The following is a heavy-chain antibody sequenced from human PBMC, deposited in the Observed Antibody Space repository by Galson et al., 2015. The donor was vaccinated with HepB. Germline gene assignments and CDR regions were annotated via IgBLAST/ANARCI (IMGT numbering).Heavy chain of an antibody. J-gene: IGHJ3*02. CDR1: GFTFSSYA. Sequence: SLRLSCAASGFTFSSYAMGWVRQAPGKGLEWVSAISGSGGSTYYADSVKGRFTISRDNSKNTLYLQMNSLRAEDTAVYYRAKWATMIVVGGAFDIWGQGTMVTVSS. V-gene: IGHV3-23*01. CDR3: AKWATMIVVGGAFDI. CDR2: ISGSGGST. D-gene: IGHD3-22*01.